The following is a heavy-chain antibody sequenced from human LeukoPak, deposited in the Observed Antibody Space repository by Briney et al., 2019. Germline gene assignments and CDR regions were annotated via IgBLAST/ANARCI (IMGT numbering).Heavy chain of an antibody. V-gene: IGHV3-53*01. Sequence: GGSLRLSCAASGFTVSSNYMSWVRQAPGKGLEWVSVIYSGGSTYYADSVKGRFTISRDNAKNTLYLQMNSLRAEDTAVYYCARGSPHYYDSSGYYPVRPFDYWGQGTLVTVSS. CDR2: IYSGGST. D-gene: IGHD3-22*01. CDR3: ARGSPHYYDSSGYYPVRPFDY. CDR1: GFTVSSNY. J-gene: IGHJ4*02.